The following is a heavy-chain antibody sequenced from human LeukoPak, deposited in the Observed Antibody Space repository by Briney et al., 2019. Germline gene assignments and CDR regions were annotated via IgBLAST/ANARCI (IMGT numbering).Heavy chain of an antibody. D-gene: IGHD6-13*01. CDR1: GVSISSYY. V-gene: IGHV4-59*01. Sequence: ASETLSLTCTVSGVSISSYYWSWIRQPPGKGLELIGYIYYSGSTNYNPSLKSRVTISIDTSKNQLSLKLSSVTAADTAVYYCARFSVAAAGTGWFDPWGQGTLVTASA. CDR3: ARFSVAAAGTGWFDP. J-gene: IGHJ5*02. CDR2: IYYSGST.